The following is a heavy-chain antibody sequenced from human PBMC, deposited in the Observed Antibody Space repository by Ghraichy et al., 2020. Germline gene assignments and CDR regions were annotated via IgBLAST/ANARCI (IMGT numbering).Heavy chain of an antibody. Sequence: SETLSLTCLVTGGSISSGGYSWRWTRQPPGKGLAWIGYIYHSGSTYYNPSLKSRVTISVDRSKNQFSLKLSSVTAADTAVYYCARGLGDYIHYYYDMDVWGQGTTVTVPS. V-gene: IGHV4-30-2*01. CDR3: ARGLGDYIHYYYDMDV. D-gene: IGHD4-17*01. J-gene: IGHJ6*02. CDR2: IYHSGST. CDR1: GGSISSGGYS.